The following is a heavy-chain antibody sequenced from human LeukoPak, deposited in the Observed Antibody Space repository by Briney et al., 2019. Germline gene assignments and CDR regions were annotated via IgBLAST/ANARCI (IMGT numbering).Heavy chain of an antibody. D-gene: IGHD2-2*02. CDR1: GYTFTSYY. Sequence: ASVKVSCKASGYTFTSYYMHWVRQAPGQGLEWMGWINPNSGGTNYAQKFQGRVTMTRDTSISTAYMELSRLRSDDTAVYYCAALGYCSSTTCYTNYYYYMDVWGKGTTVTVSS. V-gene: IGHV1-2*02. CDR2: INPNSGGT. CDR3: AALGYCSSTTCYTNYYYYMDV. J-gene: IGHJ6*03.